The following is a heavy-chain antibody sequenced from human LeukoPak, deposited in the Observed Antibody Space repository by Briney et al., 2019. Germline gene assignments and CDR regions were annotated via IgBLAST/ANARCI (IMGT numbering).Heavy chain of an antibody. J-gene: IGHJ6*03. D-gene: IGHD3-10*01. Sequence: PGGSLRLSCAASGFTVSSNYMSWVRQAPGKGLEWVSIIYSGGTTYYADSVKGRFTISRDNAKNSLYLQMNSLRAEDTAVYYCARLMVRGVTSGSGYYMDVWGKGTTVTISS. CDR2: IYSGGTT. CDR3: ARLMVRGVTSGSGYYMDV. CDR1: GFTVSSNY. V-gene: IGHV3-66*04.